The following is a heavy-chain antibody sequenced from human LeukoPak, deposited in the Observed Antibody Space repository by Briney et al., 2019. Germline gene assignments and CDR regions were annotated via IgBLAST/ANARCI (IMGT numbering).Heavy chain of an antibody. V-gene: IGHV3-11*04. CDR2: IGGSASNI. Sequence: GGSLRLSCAASGLTVTDYYMHWIRQAPGKGLEWVSFIGGSASNIYYADSVKGRFTISRDNAKNSLYLQMNSLRAEDTAVYYCAKEWSVFDIWGQGTMVTVSS. D-gene: IGHD2-15*01. CDR3: AKEWSVFDI. CDR1: GLTVTDYY. J-gene: IGHJ3*02.